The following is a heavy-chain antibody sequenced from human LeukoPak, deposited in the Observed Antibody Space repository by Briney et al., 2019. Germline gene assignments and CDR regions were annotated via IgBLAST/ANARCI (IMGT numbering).Heavy chain of an antibody. J-gene: IGHJ4*02. CDR2: IYSGGST. CDR3: ARGYDFWSGQYYFDY. D-gene: IGHD3-3*01. Sequence: GGSLRLSCAASGFTVSSNCMSWVRQAPGKGLEWVSAIYSGGSTYYADSVKGRLTISRDNSKNTLYLQMNSLRAEDTAVYYCARGYDFWSGQYYFDYWGQGTLVTVSS. CDR1: GFTVSSNC. V-gene: IGHV3-66*02.